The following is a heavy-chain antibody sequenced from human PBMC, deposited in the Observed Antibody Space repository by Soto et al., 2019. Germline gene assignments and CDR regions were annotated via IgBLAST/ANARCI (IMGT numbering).Heavy chain of an antibody. D-gene: IGHD3-10*01. Sequence: QVQLVESGGGVVQPGRSLRLSCAASGFTFSSYAMHWVRQAPGKGLEWVAVISYDGSNKYYADSVKGRFTISRDNSKNTLYLQMNSLRAEDTAVYYCARVNLQWFGEIDAFDLWGQGTMVTVSS. CDR1: GFTFSSYA. CDR2: ISYDGSNK. V-gene: IGHV3-30-3*01. J-gene: IGHJ3*01. CDR3: ARVNLQWFGEIDAFDL.